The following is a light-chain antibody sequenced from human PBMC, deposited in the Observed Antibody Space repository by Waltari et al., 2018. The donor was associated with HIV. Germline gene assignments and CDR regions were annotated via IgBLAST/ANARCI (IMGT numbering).Light chain of an antibody. Sequence: QSALTQPPSVSGSPGQSVIISCTGTSSDIGSYNRVSWYQQPPGTAPRLLIYEVTNRPPGVPDRFSGTKSGNTASLTISGLQAEDEADYYCGSYRTGNTLVFGGGTKVTVL. J-gene: IGLJ3*02. CDR2: EVT. CDR3: GSYRTGNTLV. CDR1: SSDIGSYNR. V-gene: IGLV2-18*02.